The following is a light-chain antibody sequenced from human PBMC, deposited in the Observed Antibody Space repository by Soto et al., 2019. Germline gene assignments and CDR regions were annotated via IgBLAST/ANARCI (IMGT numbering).Light chain of an antibody. V-gene: IGLV1-47*01. CDR3: AAWDGSLSVRV. J-gene: IGLJ3*02. Sequence: QSVLTQPPSASRTPGQRVTIYCSGSRSNIGSQYVYWYQRLPGAAPKLLIYKNDQRPSGVPDRFSGSKSGTSASLDISGLRSEDEADYYCAAWDGSLSVRVFGGGTKLTVL. CDR2: KND. CDR1: RSNIGSQY.